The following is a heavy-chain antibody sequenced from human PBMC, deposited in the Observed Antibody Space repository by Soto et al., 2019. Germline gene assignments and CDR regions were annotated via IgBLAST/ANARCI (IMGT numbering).Heavy chain of an antibody. J-gene: IGHJ4*02. Sequence: ASAKVSCKASGYTFTSYDINWVRQAPGQGPEWMGWMNPNSGDTGYAQKFQGRVTMTRNTSISTAYMELSSLRSEDTAVYYCARDMQWGDYWGQGTLVTVSS. D-gene: IGHD6-19*01. CDR1: GYTFTSYD. V-gene: IGHV1-8*01. CDR3: ARDMQWGDY. CDR2: MNPNSGDT.